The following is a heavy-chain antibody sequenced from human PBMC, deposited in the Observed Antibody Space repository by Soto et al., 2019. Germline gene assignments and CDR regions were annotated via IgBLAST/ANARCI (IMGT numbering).Heavy chain of an antibody. CDR2: ISGSGGST. D-gene: IGHD1-26*01. V-gene: IGHV3-23*01. CDR1: GFTFSSYA. J-gene: IGHJ5*02. CDR3: AKTPFPVGATLGWFDP. Sequence: EVQLLESGGGLVQPGGSLRLSCAASGFTFSSYAMSWVRQTPGKGLEWVSAISGSGGSTYYADSVKGRFTISRDNSKNTLYLQMNSMRAEDTAVYYCAKTPFPVGATLGWFDPWGQGTLVTVSS.